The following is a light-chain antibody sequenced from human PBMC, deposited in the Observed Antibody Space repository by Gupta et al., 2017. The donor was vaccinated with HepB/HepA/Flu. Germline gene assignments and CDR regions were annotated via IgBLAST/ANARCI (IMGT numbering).Light chain of an antibody. Sequence: QPVLTQPPSASASLGASVTLTCTLSTGSSNYKVDWYQQRPGKGPRFVMRVGTGGLMGSKGDGIPDRFSVLGSGLNRYLTIKNIQEEDESDYHCGADHGSGSNFVVFGGGTKLTVL. CDR3: GADHGSGSNFVV. V-gene: IGLV9-49*01. CDR2: VGTGGLMG. CDR1: TGSSNYK. J-gene: IGLJ2*01.